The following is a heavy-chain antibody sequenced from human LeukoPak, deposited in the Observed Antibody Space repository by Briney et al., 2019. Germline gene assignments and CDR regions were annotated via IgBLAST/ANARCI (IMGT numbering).Heavy chain of an antibody. V-gene: IGHV3-21*01. CDR3: ASTGRSLPGY. CDR1: GFTFSSYS. J-gene: IGHJ4*02. CDR2: ISSSSSYI. D-gene: IGHD3-10*01. Sequence: GGSLRLSCAASGFTFSSYSMNWVCQAPGKGLEWVSSISSSSSYIYYADSVKGRFTISRDNAKNSLYLQMNSLRAEDTAVYYCASTGRSLPGYWGQGTLVTVSS.